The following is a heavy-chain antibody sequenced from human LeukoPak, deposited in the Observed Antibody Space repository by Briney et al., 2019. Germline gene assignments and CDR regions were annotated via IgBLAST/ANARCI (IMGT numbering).Heavy chain of an antibody. CDR1: GYPLTELS. Sequence: ASVKVSCKVSGYPLTELSMHWVRQAPGEGLEWMGGFDPEAGETIYAQKFQGRITMTEDTSTDTAYMELRSLRSGDTAVYFCAILQNLSAAGGGAYCFDPGGRETLVTFSS. CDR3: AILQNLSAAGGGAYCFDP. CDR2: FDPEAGET. D-gene: IGHD2-2*01. J-gene: IGHJ5*02. V-gene: IGHV1-24*01.